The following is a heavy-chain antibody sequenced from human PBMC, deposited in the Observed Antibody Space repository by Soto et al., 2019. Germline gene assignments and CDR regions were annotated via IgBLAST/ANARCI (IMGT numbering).Heavy chain of an antibody. CDR1: GGTFSSYA. J-gene: IGHJ6*02. CDR3: ARVLVVGLRLIGYYGMDV. V-gene: IGHV1-69*13. Sequence: SVKVSFKASGGTFSSYAISWVRQAPGQGLEWMGGIIPIFGTANYAQKFQGRVTITADESTSTAYMELSSLRSEDTAVYYCARVLVVGLRLIGYYGMDVWGQGTTVTVSS. CDR2: IIPIFGTA. D-gene: IGHD5-12*01.